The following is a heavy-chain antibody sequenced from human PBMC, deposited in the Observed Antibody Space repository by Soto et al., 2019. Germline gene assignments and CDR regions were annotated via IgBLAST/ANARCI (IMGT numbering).Heavy chain of an antibody. D-gene: IGHD2-15*01. CDR2: ISGSSGST. V-gene: IGHV3-23*01. CDR1: GFTFSSYA. CDR3: ARDPADIVVVVAADFDY. J-gene: IGHJ4*02. Sequence: EVQLLESGGGLIQPGGSLRLSCAASGFTFSSYAMSWVRQAPGKGLEWVSGISGSSGSTYYADSVKGRFTISRDNSKNTLFLQMNSLRAEDTAVYCRARDPADIVVVVAADFDYWGRGTLVTVSS.